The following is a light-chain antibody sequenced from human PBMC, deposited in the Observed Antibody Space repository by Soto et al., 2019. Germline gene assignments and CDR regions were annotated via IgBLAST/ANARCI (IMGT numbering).Light chain of an antibody. CDR1: QSVSIW. CDR2: KSS. J-gene: IGKJ1*01. CDR3: QQSFIAPWT. V-gene: IGKV1-5*03. Sequence: DIQMTQSPSTLSASEGDRVTISCRASQSVSIWLAWYQQKPGRAPKLLIYKSSILESGVPSRFSGSGSGTEFTLTLSSLQAEDSATYYCQQSFIAPWTFGQGTKVEIK.